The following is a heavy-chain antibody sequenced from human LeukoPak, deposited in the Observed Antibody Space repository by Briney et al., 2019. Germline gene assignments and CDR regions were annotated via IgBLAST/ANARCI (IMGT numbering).Heavy chain of an antibody. Sequence: PGGSLRLSCAASGFTFSSYWMSWVRQAPGKGLEWVSSISSSSSYIYYADSVKGRFTIPRDNAKNSLYLQMNSLRAEDTAVYYCAGAAPLWFGDRHAFDIWGQGTMVTVSS. D-gene: IGHD3-10*01. CDR2: ISSSSSYI. CDR1: GFTFSSYW. J-gene: IGHJ3*02. CDR3: AGAAPLWFGDRHAFDI. V-gene: IGHV3-21*01.